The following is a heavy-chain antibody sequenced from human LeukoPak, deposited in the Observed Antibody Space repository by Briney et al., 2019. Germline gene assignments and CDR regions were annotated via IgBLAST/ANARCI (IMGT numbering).Heavy chain of an antibody. J-gene: IGHJ6*03. CDR2: IYYSGST. D-gene: IGHD2-2*01. Sequence: SETLSLTCTVSGGSISSSSYYWGWIRQPPGKGLEWIGSIYYSGSTYYNPSLKSRVTISVDTSKNQFSLKLSSVTAADTAVYYCARWGYHYYYFNMDVWGKGTTVTISS. CDR1: GGSISSSSYY. CDR3: ARWGYHYYYFNMDV. V-gene: IGHV4-39*07.